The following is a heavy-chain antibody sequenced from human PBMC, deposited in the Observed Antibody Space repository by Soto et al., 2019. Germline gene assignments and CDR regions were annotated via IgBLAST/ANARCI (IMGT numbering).Heavy chain of an antibody. Sequence: GGSLRLSCAASGFTFSSYGMHWARQAPGKGLEWVAVIWYDGSNKYYADSVKGRFTISRDNSKNTLYLQMNSLRAEDTAVYYCARDASITMIVVGLLDVWGQGTTVTVSS. D-gene: IGHD3-22*01. V-gene: IGHV3-33*01. J-gene: IGHJ6*02. CDR3: ARDASITMIVVGLLDV. CDR2: IWYDGSNK. CDR1: GFTFSSYG.